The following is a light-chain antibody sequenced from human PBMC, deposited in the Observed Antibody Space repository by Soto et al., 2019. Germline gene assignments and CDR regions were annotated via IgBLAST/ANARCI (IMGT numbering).Light chain of an antibody. Sequence: QSALTQPASVSGSPGQSMTISCTGTSSDVGGYNYVSWYQQHPGKAPKLMIYDVSNRPSGVSNHFSGSKSGNTAYQTTSGLQDEDEADYYCSSYTSSSTLFVFGTGTKLTVL. CDR1: SSDVGGYNY. CDR3: SSYTSSSTLFV. J-gene: IGLJ1*01. CDR2: DVS. V-gene: IGLV2-14*01.